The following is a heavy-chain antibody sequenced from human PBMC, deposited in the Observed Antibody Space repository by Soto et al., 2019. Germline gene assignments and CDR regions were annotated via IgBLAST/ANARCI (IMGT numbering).Heavy chain of an antibody. CDR2: ISYDGSNK. D-gene: IGHD3-22*01. V-gene: IGHV3-30*18. CDR3: AKGLGGNYYDSSGEGDYFDY. Sequence: GGSLRLSCAASGFTFSSYGMHWVRQAPGKGLEWVAVISYDGSNKYYADSVKGRFTISRDNSKNTLYLQMNSLRAEDTAVYYCAKGLGGNYYDSSGEGDYFDYWGQGTLVTVSS. J-gene: IGHJ4*02. CDR1: GFTFSSYG.